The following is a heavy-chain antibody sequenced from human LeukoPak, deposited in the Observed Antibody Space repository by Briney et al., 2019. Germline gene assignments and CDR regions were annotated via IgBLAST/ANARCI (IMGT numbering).Heavy chain of an antibody. V-gene: IGHV4-34*01. CDR1: GGSFSGYY. J-gene: IGHJ6*03. Sequence: SETLPLTCAVYGGSFSGYYWSWIRQPPGKGLEWIGEINHSGSTNYNPSLKSRVTISVDTSKNQFSLKLSSVTAADTAVYYCARGCYDFWSGSHRYYYYYYMDVWGKGTTVTVSS. CDR2: INHSGST. D-gene: IGHD3-3*01. CDR3: ARGCYDFWSGSHRYYYYYYMDV.